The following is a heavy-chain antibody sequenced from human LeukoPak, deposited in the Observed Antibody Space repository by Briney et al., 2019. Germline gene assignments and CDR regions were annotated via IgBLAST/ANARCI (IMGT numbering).Heavy chain of an antibody. J-gene: IGHJ4*02. CDR3: ARDHEYYYGSGSYYPGGCDY. V-gene: IGHV1-69*13. D-gene: IGHD3-10*01. CDR2: IIPIFGTA. CDR1: GGTFSSYA. Sequence: ASVKVSCKASGGTFSSYAISWVRQAPGQGLEWMGGIIPIFGTANYAQKFQGRVTITADESTSTAYMELSSLRSEDTAVYYCARDHEYYYGSGSYYPGGCDYWGQGTLVTVS.